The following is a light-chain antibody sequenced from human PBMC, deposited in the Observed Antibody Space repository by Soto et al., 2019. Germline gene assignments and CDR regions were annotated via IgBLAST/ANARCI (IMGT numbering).Light chain of an antibody. J-gene: IGKJ5*01. CDR1: QSVSSK. CDR3: QQYNSWHPIT. CDR2: GAS. V-gene: IGKV3-15*01. Sequence: LTQSPDTLSFSPGDRSTLSCRASQSVSSKLAWYPQKPGQAPRLXXYGASTRATGIPARFSGSGSGTEFTLTISCLKSEDFAVSYCQQYNSWHPITFGQGTRLEI.